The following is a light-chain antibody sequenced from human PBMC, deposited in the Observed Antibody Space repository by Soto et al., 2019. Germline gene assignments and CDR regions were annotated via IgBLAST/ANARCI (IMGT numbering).Light chain of an antibody. CDR1: SSDVGSYDL. CDR3: CSYACTSTLV. V-gene: IGLV2-23*02. CDR2: EVR. Sequence: QSALTQPASVSGSPGQSITISCTGTSSDVGSYDLVSWYQQHPGKAPKLMIYEVRKRPSGLSNRCSGSKSGNTASLTISGLHAEYEADYYCCSYACTSTLVFGRGTKLTVL. J-gene: IGLJ2*01.